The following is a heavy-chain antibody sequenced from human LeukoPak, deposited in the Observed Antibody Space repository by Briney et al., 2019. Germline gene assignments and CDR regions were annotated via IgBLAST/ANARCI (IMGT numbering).Heavy chain of an antibody. V-gene: IGHV1-3*01. CDR1: GYTITSYA. CDR3: ATEGLRYFDWLVGAPY. CDR2: INAGNGNT. Sequence: ASVKVSCKASGYTITSYAMHWVRQAPGQRLEWMGWINAGNGNTKYSQKFQGRVTITRDTSASTAYMELSSLRSEDTAVYYCATEGLRYFDWLVGAPYWGQGTLVTVSS. D-gene: IGHD3-9*01. J-gene: IGHJ4*02.